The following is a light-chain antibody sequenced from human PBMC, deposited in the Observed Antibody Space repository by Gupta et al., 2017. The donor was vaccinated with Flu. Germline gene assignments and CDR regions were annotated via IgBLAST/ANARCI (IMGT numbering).Light chain of an antibody. CDR3: QQSYSTPLLT. CDR1: QTIKSH. CDR2: ASS. V-gene: IGKV1-39*01. Sequence: STLFASVGDRGTITCRASQTIKSHLNWYKQKPRQAPKLLIYASSTWQSGVPSRFSGSGYATDFTLTISNRQPEDFATYYCQQSYSTPLLTFGGGTKVEIK. J-gene: IGKJ4*01.